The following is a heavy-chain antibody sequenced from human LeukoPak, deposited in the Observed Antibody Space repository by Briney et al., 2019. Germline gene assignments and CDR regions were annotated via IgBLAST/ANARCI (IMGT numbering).Heavy chain of an antibody. CDR1: GGSISSSSYY. J-gene: IGHJ4*02. Sequence: SETLSLTCTVSGGSISSSSYYWGWIRQPPGKGLEWIGSIYYSGSTYYNPSLKSRVTISVDTSKNQFSLKLSSVTAADTAVYYCATFHCYDSSAYFDYWGQGTLVTVSS. CDR3: ATFHCYDSSAYFDY. D-gene: IGHD3-22*01. V-gene: IGHV4-39*01. CDR2: IYYSGST.